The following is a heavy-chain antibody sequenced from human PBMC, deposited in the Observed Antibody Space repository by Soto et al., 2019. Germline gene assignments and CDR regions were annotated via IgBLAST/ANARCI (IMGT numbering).Heavy chain of an antibody. J-gene: IGHJ2*01. D-gene: IGHD6-19*01. CDR2: IYYSANT. CDR1: GGSISRGGYY. V-gene: IGHV4-31*03. CDR3: ARGGRLGSAVDWYFDL. Sequence: QVQLQESGPGLVKPSQTLSLTCTVSGGSISRGGYYWNWIRQHPGKGLEWIGYIYYSANTYYNPALKSRVTISVDTSKNQFSLKLSSVNAADTAVNDCARGGRLGSAVDWYFDLWGRGTLVTVSS.